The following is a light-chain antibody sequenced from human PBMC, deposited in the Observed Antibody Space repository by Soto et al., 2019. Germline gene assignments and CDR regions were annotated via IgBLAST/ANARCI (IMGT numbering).Light chain of an antibody. CDR1: SSDVGGYNY. J-gene: IGLJ1*01. Sequence: QSVLTQPASVSGSPGQSITISCTGTSSDVGGYNYVSWSQQHPGKAPQLMIYEVSNRPSGVSNRFSGSKSGNTASLTISGLQAEDEADYYCSSYTSSRTYVFGTGTKVTV. CDR2: EVS. CDR3: SSYTSSRTYV. V-gene: IGLV2-14*01.